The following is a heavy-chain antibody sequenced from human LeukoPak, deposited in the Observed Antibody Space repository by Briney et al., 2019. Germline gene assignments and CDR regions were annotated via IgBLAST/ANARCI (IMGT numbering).Heavy chain of an antibody. CDR1: GYSISSGYY. D-gene: IGHD2-21*01. Sequence: SETLSLTCAVSGYSISSGYYWGWIRQPPGKGLEWIGSIYHSGSTYYNPSLKSRVTISVDTSKNQFSLKLSSVTAADTAVYYCARKASVVVDSSVVGAFDIWGQGTMVTVSS. CDR3: ARKASVVVDSSVVGAFDI. CDR2: IYHSGST. J-gene: IGHJ3*02. V-gene: IGHV4-38-2*01.